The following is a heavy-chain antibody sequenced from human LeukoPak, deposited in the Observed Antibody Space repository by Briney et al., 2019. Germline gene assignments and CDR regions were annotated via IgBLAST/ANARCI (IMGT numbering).Heavy chain of an antibody. J-gene: IGHJ4*02. V-gene: IGHV3-74*01. CDR3: ARGSYKYYDILTGYYSPSGFDY. CDR1: GFTFSSYW. D-gene: IGHD3-9*01. CDR2: INSDGSST. Sequence: GGSLRLSCAASGFTFSSYWMHWVRQAPGKGLVWVSRINSDGSSTSYADSVKGRFTISRDNAKNSLYLQMNSLRAEDTAVYYCARGSYKYYDILTGYYSPSGFDYWGQGTLVTVSS.